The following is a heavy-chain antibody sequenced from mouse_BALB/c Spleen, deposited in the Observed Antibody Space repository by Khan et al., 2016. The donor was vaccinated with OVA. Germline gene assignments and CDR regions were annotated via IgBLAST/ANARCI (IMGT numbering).Heavy chain of an antibody. CDR1: GYTFSSYY. CDR3: TRSGYGGFAY. CDR2: INPNNGGT. Sequence: VQLQESGAELVKPGTSVRLSCKSSGYTFSSYYLYWVKQRPGQGLEWIGDINPNNGGTNFNEKFKNKATLTVDKSSSTAYMQLSGLTSEDSAVYYCTRSGYGGFAYWGQGTLVTVSA. V-gene: IGHV1-53*01. D-gene: IGHD1-1*02. J-gene: IGHJ3*01.